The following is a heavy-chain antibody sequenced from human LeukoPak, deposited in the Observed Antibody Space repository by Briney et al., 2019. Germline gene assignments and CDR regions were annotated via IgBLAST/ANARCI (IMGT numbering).Heavy chain of an antibody. V-gene: IGHV3-74*01. Sequence: PGGSLRLSCAASGFTFSSYWMHVVRQAPGKGLVWVSRINTDGSSTNYADSVKGRFTISRDNAKSSLYLQMNSLRAEDTAVYYCARARYGDYYYYMDVWGIGTTVTVSS. CDR3: ARARYGDYYYYMDV. CDR2: INTDGSST. D-gene: IGHD3-10*01. CDR1: GFTFSSYW. J-gene: IGHJ6*03.